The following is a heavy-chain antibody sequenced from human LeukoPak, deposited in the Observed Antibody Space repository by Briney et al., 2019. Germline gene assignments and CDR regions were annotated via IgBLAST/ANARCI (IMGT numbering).Heavy chain of an antibody. CDR3: AKDSGTYYKAFDY. J-gene: IGHJ4*02. D-gene: IGHD1-26*01. Sequence: AGGSLRLSCAASGFTFSTYAMSWVRQAPGKGLEWVSTISATGTSTYYADSVKGRLTISRDNSKNTLYLQMNSLRAEDTAVYSCAKDSGTYYKAFDYWGQGTLVTVSS. CDR2: ISATGTST. CDR1: GFTFSTYA. V-gene: IGHV3-23*01.